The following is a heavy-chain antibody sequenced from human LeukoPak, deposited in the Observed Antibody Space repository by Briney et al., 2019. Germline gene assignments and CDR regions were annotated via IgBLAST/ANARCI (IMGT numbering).Heavy chain of an antibody. CDR2: ISGSGGST. CDR3: AKDLYSSGSDY. V-gene: IGHV3-23*01. CDR1: GFTFSSYA. J-gene: IGHJ4*02. D-gene: IGHD6-19*01. Sequence: GGSQRLSCAASGFTFSSYAMSWVRQAPGKGLGWVSAISGSGGSTYYADSVKGRFTISRDNSKNTLYLQMNSLRAEDTAVYYCAKDLYSSGSDYWGQGTLVTVSS.